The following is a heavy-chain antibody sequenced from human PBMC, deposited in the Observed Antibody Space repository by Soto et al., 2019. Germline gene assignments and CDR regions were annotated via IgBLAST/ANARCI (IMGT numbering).Heavy chain of an antibody. CDR2: ISYDGSNK. J-gene: IGHJ6*02. Sequence: PGGSLRLSCAASGFTFSSYAMHWVRQAPGKGLEWVAVISYDGSNKYYADSVKGRFTISRDNSKNTLYLQMNSLRAEDTAVYYCVRFGESWYGMDVWGQGTTVTVSS. V-gene: IGHV3-30-3*01. D-gene: IGHD3-10*01. CDR1: GFTFSSYA. CDR3: VRFGESWYGMDV.